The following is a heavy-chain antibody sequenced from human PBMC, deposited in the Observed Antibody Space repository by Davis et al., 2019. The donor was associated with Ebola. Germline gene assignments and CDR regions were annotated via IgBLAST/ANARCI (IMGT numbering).Heavy chain of an antibody. D-gene: IGHD2-2*01. CDR3: ARVRREYCSSTSCSVFDY. Sequence: PSETLSLTCAVSGYSISSGYYWGWIRQPPGKGLEWIGSIYHSGSTYYNPSLKSRVTISVDRSKNQFSLKLSSVTAADTAVYYCARVRREYCSSTSCSVFDYWGQGTLVTVSS. V-gene: IGHV4-38-2*01. CDR1: GYSISSGYY. CDR2: IYHSGST. J-gene: IGHJ4*02.